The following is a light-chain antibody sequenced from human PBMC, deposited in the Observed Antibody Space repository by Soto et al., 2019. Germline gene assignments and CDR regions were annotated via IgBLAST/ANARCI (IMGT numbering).Light chain of an antibody. V-gene: IGKV1-39*01. Sequence: GDRVTITCRASQSISGYLNWYQQKPEKAPELLIYAASTLESGVPLRFSGSGSGTDFTLTISSLQPEDFATYYCQQSYSTPTITFGQGTRLEIK. CDR2: AAS. CDR3: QQSYSTPTIT. J-gene: IGKJ5*01. CDR1: QSISGY.